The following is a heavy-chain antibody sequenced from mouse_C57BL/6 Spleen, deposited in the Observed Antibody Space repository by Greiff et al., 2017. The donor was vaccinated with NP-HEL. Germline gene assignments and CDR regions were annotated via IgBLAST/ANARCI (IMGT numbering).Heavy chain of an antibody. J-gene: IGHJ2*01. CDR3: TRYREYYFDY. CDR2: IDPETGGT. Sequence: QVQLQQSGAELVRPGASVTLSCKASGYTFTDYEMHWVKQTPVHGLEWIGAIDPETGGTAYNQKFQGKAILTADKSSSTAYMELRSLTSEDSAVYYCTRYREYYFDYWGQGTTLTVSS. V-gene: IGHV1-15*01. CDR1: GYTFTDYE.